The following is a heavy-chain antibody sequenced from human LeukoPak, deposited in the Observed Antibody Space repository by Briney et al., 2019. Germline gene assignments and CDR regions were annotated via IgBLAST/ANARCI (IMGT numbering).Heavy chain of an antibody. V-gene: IGHV3-7*01. CDR2: IKEDGREK. J-gene: IGHJ5*02. CDR1: GFTFSNAW. CDR3: ARVNRWFDP. D-gene: IGHD3-16*02. Sequence: GGSLRLSCAASGFTFSNAWMSWVRQAPGKGLEWVVNIKEDGREKYYVDSVKGRFTISRDNAKNSLYLEMNSLRAEDTAVYYCARVNRWFDPWGQGTLVTVSS.